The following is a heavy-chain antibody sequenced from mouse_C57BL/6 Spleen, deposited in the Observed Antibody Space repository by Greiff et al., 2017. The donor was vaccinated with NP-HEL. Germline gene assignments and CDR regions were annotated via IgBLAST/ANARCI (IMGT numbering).Heavy chain of an antibody. CDR2: IDPSDSET. CDR3: ASDYGASMDY. J-gene: IGHJ4*01. Sequence: QVHVKQPGAELVRPGSSVKLSCKASGYTFTSYWMHWVKQRPIQGLEWIGNIDPSDSETHYNQKFKDKATLTVDKSSSTAYMQLSSLTSDDAAVYYCASDYGASMDYWGQGTSVTVSS. D-gene: IGHD2-4*01. V-gene: IGHV1-52*01. CDR1: GYTFTSYW.